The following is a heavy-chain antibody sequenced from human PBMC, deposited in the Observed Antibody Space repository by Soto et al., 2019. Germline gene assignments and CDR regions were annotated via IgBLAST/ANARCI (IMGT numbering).Heavy chain of an antibody. D-gene: IGHD1-26*01. J-gene: IGHJ1*01. Sequence: EVQLVESGGGLVKPGGSLRLSCVGSGFTFSKYTMDWVRQAPGKGLEWVSSLSSGYSYVYYADSVKGRFTISRDNAKNSLYLQMSNLRAEDTALYFCVREGAGTDEYFQHWGQGTLVTVSS. V-gene: IGHV3-21*01. CDR1: GFTFSKYT. CDR2: LSSGYSYV. CDR3: VREGAGTDEYFQH.